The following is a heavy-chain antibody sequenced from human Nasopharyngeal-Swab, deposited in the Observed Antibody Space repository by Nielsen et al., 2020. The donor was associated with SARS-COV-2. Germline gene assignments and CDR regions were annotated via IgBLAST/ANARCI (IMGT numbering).Heavy chain of an antibody. CDR2: INWNSGRK. CDR1: GFTFDDYT. Sequence: SCAASGFTFDDYTTHWVRQPPGEGLEWVSGINWNSGRKGYADSVKGRFTISRDNAKNSLYLLMNSLRSEDTALYYCARGTADYSNPSFDYWGQGTLVTVPS. D-gene: IGHD4-11*01. CDR3: ARGTADYSNPSFDY. V-gene: IGHV3-9*01. J-gene: IGHJ4*02.